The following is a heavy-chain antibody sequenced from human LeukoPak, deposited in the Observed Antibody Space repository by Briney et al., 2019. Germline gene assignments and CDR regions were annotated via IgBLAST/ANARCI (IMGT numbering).Heavy chain of an antibody. V-gene: IGHV4-59*01. D-gene: IGHD2-15*01. Sequence: SETLSLTCTVAGGSISSYYWSWIRQPPGKGLGWIGYIYYSGSTNYNPSLKSRVTISVDTSKNQFSLKLSSVTAADTAVYYCARDSGGGTGWNDYWGQGTLVTVSS. CDR3: ARDSGGGTGWNDY. J-gene: IGHJ4*02. CDR1: GGSISSYY. CDR2: IYYSGST.